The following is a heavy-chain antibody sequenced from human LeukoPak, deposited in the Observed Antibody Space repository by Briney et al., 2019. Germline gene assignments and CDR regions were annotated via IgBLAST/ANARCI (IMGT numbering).Heavy chain of an antibody. CDR2: IYPGDSDT. Sequence: GESLKISCKGLGYSFSSYWSAWVRQRPGKGLEWMGMIYPGDSDTRYSPSFQGQVTISADKPISTAYLQWSSLKASDTAMYYCARLLEGVAGTWGYWGQGTLVTVS. CDR1: GYSFSSYW. J-gene: IGHJ4*02. CDR3: ARLLEGVAGTWGY. D-gene: IGHD6-19*01. V-gene: IGHV5-51*01.